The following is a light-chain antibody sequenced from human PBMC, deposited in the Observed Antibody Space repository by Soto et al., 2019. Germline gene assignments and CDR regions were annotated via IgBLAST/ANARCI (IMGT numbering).Light chain of an antibody. CDR3: QHYNYWLGT. CDR2: GAS. CDR1: QSVISN. Sequence: TLLTKSPAILSVAPGKRVTVRCGASQSVISNLAWYQHKLGQAPRLLIYGASTRATGVPARFSGSGSGTEFFLTFSCLQSEDFAVYYCQHYNYWLGTFGGGTKVDIK. J-gene: IGKJ4*01. V-gene: IGKV3-15*01.